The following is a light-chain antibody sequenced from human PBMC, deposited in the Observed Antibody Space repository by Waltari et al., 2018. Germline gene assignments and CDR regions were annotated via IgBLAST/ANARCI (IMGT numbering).Light chain of an antibody. CDR2: EVT. Sequence: QSALTQPASVSGSPGQSITISCTGRGSDIGGSNLVPCYQQHPGKAPKLMIYEVTKRPSGVSIRFSGSKSGNTAALTISGLQAEDEGDYFCCSHAGSETYVVFGGGTKLTVL. V-gene: IGLV2-23*02. CDR3: CSHAGSETYVV. CDR1: GSDIGGSNL. J-gene: IGLJ2*01.